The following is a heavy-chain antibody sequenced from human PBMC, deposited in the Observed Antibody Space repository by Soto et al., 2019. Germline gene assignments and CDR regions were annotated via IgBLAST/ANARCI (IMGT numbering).Heavy chain of an antibody. V-gene: IGHV3-48*03. CDR2: ISSTGSII. J-gene: IGHJ6*02. Sequence: PGGSLRLSCAASGFILSSYEVNWVRQAPGKGLEWVSYISSTGSIIYYADSVKGRFTISRDNARNSLYLQLNSLRAEDTAAYYCAIGKQGLIYRSYDMDVWGQGTTVTVSS. CDR1: GFILSSYE. D-gene: IGHD3-22*01. CDR3: AIGKQGLIYRSYDMDV.